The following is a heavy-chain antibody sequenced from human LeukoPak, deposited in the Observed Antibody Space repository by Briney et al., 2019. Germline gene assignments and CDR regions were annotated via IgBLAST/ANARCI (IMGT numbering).Heavy chain of an antibody. J-gene: IGHJ4*02. V-gene: IGHV4-59*08. CDR1: GGSISSYY. CDR3: ARGRGSSPPRFDY. D-gene: IGHD6-13*01. Sequence: PSETLSLTCTVSGGSISSYYWSWIRQPPGKGLEWIGYIYYSGSTNYNPSLKSRVTISVDTSKNQFSLKLSSVTAADTAVYYCARGRGSSPPRFDYWGQGTLVTVSS. CDR2: IYYSGST.